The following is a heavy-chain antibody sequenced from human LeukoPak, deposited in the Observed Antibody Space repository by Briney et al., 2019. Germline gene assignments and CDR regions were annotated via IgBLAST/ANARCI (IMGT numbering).Heavy chain of an antibody. CDR1: GGSVGSFS. J-gene: IGHJ5*02. CDR3: ARAVGYYGSGSSGEEWFDP. V-gene: IGHV4-59*08. D-gene: IGHD3-10*01. CDR2: IDYNGST. Sequence: PSETLSLTCIVSGGSVGSFSWSWIRQSPGKGLEWIGFIDYNGSTNCNPSLKSRVTISVDRSKSQFSLKLSSVTAADTALYYCARAVGYYGSGSSGEEWFDPWGQGTLVTVSS.